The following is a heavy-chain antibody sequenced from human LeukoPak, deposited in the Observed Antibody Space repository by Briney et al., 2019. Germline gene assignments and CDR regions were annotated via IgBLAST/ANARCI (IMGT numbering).Heavy chain of an antibody. J-gene: IGHJ5*02. CDR3: ARGDYYDSSGYYYH. D-gene: IGHD3-22*01. Sequence: PSETLSLTCTVSGGPISSGDYYWSWIRQPPGKGLEWIGFIYYSGSTSYNPSLKSRVTISLDTSKNYFPLKLTSVTAADTAMYYCARGDYYDSSGYYYHWGQGTLVTVSS. CDR1: GGPISSGDYY. V-gene: IGHV4-30-4*08. CDR2: IYYSGST.